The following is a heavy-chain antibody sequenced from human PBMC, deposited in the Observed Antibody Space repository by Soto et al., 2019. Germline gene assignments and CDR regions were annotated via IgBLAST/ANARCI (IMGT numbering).Heavy chain of an antibody. CDR2: IYYSGST. CDR3: ARHWEGHWYFDL. D-gene: IGHD1-26*01. Sequence: SETLSLTCTVSGGSISSSSYYWGWIRQPPGKGLEWIGSIYYSGSTYYNPSLKSRVTISVNTSKNQFSLKLSSVTAADTAVYYCARHWEGHWYFDLWGRGTLVTVSS. J-gene: IGHJ2*01. V-gene: IGHV4-39*01. CDR1: GGSISSSSYY.